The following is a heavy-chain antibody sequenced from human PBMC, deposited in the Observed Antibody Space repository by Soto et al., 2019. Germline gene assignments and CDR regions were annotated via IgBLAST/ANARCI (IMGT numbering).Heavy chain of an antibody. J-gene: IGHJ2*01. CDR1: GGSIGSNNW. Sequence: QVQLQESGPGLVKPSGTLSLTCAVSGGSIGSNNWWSWVRQPPGKGLEWIGEIYHSGSTNYNPSLKSRVTISVDKSKNQFSLKLSSVTAADTAVYYCARDSPARDSRIRAAAFSRYFDLWGRGTLVTVSS. V-gene: IGHV4-4*02. D-gene: IGHD6-13*01. CDR3: ARDSPARDSRIRAAAFSRYFDL. CDR2: IYHSGST.